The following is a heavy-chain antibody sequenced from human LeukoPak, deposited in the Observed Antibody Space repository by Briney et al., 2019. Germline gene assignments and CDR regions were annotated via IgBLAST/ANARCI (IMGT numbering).Heavy chain of an antibody. CDR2: ISRNSDST. D-gene: IGHD1-26*01. Sequence: GRSLRLSCAASGFPFDDKAMHWVRQAPGKGLEWVAGISRNSDSTGYADSVKGRFTISRNNAKNSLYLQMNSLRAEDMALYYCVKDIGSGSYRYGGYFDYWGQGTLVTVSS. V-gene: IGHV3-9*03. CDR1: GFPFDDKA. J-gene: IGHJ4*02. CDR3: VKDIGSGSYRYGGYFDY.